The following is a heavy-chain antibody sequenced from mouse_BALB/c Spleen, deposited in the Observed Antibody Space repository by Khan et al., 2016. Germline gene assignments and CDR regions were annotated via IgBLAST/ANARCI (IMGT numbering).Heavy chain of an antibody. J-gene: IGHJ1*01. CDR3: ARYGYYDRSGGYYWYFDV. CDR1: GDSITSGY. D-gene: IGHD1-1*01. V-gene: IGHV3-8*02. CDR2: ISYSGGT. Sequence: EVQLQESGPSLVKPSQTLSLTCSVTGDSITSGYWNWIRKFPGNKLEYMGYISYSGGTYYNPSLKSRFSISRATSKNQYYLQLSSVTSEDTATYYCARYGYYDRSGGYYWYFDVWGAGTTVTVSS.